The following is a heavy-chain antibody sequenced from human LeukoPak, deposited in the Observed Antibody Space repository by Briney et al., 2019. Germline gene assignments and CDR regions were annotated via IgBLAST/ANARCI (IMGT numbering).Heavy chain of an antibody. J-gene: IGHJ4*02. CDR2: ISAYNGNT. CDR3: ARDNRGYCSGGSCYSVDY. Sequence: ASVKVSCKASGYTFTSYGISWVRQAPGQGLEWMGWISAYNGNTNYAQKLQGRVTMTTDTSTSTAYTELRSLRSDDTAVYYCARDNRGYCSGGSCYSVDYWGQGTLVTVSS. CDR1: GYTFTSYG. V-gene: IGHV1-18*01. D-gene: IGHD2-15*01.